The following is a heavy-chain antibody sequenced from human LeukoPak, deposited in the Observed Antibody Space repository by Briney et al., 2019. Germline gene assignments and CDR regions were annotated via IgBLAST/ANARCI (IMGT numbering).Heavy chain of an antibody. Sequence: GGSLRLSCAASGFTFSSYAMSWVRQAPGKGLEWVSAISGSGGTTYYADSVKGRFTISRDNSKNTLYLQMNSLRAEDTAVYYCAKDRIMITFGGVITATDFDYWGQGTLVTVSS. CDR2: ISGSGGTT. D-gene: IGHD3-16*02. V-gene: IGHV3-23*01. CDR3: AKDRIMITFGGVITATDFDY. J-gene: IGHJ4*02. CDR1: GFTFSSYA.